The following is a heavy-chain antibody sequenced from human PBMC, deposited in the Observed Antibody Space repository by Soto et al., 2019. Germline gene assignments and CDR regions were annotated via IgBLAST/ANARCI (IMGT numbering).Heavy chain of an antibody. Sequence: QVQLQESGPGLVKTSETLSLTCGVSGGSIRNYFWSWIRQPPGKSLEWIGYIYYDGTTKYRPSLESRVTMSVDTSQHEFSMHLTSVTAADTAVYFCARGGGSFGPYYSYAMDVWGQGTTVTVSS. V-gene: IGHV4-59*13. CDR1: GGSIRNYF. CDR3: ARGGGSFGPYYSYAMDV. CDR2: IYYDGTT. D-gene: IGHD3-10*01. J-gene: IGHJ6*02.